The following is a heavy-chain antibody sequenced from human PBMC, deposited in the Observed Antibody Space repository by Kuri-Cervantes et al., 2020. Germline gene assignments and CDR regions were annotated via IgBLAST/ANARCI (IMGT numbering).Heavy chain of an antibody. J-gene: IGHJ5*02. D-gene: IGHD6-13*01. CDR2: IYHSGNT. CDR1: GYSISSDYY. CDR3: ARGRIAAAGTRWFDP. Sequence: SETLSLTCTISGYSISSDYYWDWIRQPPGKGLEWIGSIYHSGNTYYNPSLKSRVTISVDTSKNQFSLKLSSVTAADTAVYYCARGRIAAAGTRWFDPWGQGTLVTVSS. V-gene: IGHV4-38-2*02.